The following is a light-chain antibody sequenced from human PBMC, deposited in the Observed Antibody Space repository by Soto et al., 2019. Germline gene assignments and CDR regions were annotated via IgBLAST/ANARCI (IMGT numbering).Light chain of an antibody. CDR1: SSDVGDYKY. Sequence: QSALTQPASVSGSPGQSITISCTGTSSDVGDYKYVSWYQQHPDKAPKLIIFVNSNRPSGISNRFSASKSGNTASLTISGLQAEVEADYYCSSYTSSDTPYVFGTGTKVTVL. CDR2: VNS. V-gene: IGLV2-14*01. J-gene: IGLJ1*01. CDR3: SSYTSSDTPYV.